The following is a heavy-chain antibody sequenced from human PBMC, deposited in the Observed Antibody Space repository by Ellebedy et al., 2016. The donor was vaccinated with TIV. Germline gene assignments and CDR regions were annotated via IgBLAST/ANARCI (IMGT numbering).Heavy chain of an antibody. CDR2: IYTGGGT. Sequence: GESLKISCAASGFTVSSHFMNWVRQTPGQGLEWVAVIYTGGGTNYTHSVEGRFTISRDDSKNTVYLQMNSLRAEDTAVYYCARDNDGSGHYSAFDYWGRGALVTVSS. D-gene: IGHD3-22*01. J-gene: IGHJ4*02. V-gene: IGHV3-66*01. CDR3: ARDNDGSGHYSAFDY. CDR1: GFTVSSHF.